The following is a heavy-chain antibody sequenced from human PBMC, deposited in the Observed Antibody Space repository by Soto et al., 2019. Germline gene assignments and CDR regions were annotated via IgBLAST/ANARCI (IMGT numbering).Heavy chain of an antibody. V-gene: IGHV3-48*02. CDR2: ISGGSSTR. CDR3: TRGAPFDP. CDR1: GFTFTSYS. J-gene: IGHJ5*02. Sequence: PGGSLRLSCEASGFTFTSYSMNWVRQAPGKGLEWVSHISGGSSTRYYSDSVKGRFTISRDNVKNSLYLEMSSLRDEDTAVYYCTRGAPFDPWGQGTLVTVSS.